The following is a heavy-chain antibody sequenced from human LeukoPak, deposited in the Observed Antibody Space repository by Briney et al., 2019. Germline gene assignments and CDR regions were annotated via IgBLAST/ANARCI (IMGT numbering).Heavy chain of an antibody. CDR1: GFTFSSYE. J-gene: IGHJ3*02. D-gene: IGHD3-22*01. V-gene: IGHV3-30*18. Sequence: GGSLRLSCAASGFTFSSYEMNWVRQAPGKGLEWVAVISYDGSNKYYVDSVKGRFTISRDNSKNTLYLQMNSLRAEDTALYYCAKKWSGDYDTSGINDAFDIWGQGTMVTVSS. CDR2: ISYDGSNK. CDR3: AKKWSGDYDTSGINDAFDI.